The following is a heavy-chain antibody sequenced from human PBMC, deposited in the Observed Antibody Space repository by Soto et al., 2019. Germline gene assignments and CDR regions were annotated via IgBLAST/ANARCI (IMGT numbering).Heavy chain of an antibody. V-gene: IGHV4-39*01. CDR1: GGSISSSSYY. CDR2: IYYSGST. CDR3: ARHRQTGLIYYYYGMDV. Sequence: SETLSLTCTVSGGSISSSSYYWGWIRQPPGKGLEWIGSIYYSGSTYYNPSLKSRVTISVDTSKNQFSLKLSSVTAADTAVYYCARHRQTGLIYYYYGMDVWGQGTTVTVSS. D-gene: IGHD3-16*01. J-gene: IGHJ6*02.